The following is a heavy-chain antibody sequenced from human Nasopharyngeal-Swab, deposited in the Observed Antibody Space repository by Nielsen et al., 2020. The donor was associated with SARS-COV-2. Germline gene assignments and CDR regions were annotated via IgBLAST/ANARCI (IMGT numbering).Heavy chain of an antibody. D-gene: IGHD2-21*02. CDR1: GFTFSSYG. CDR3: ARGHSTYCGGDCYSLAPDY. V-gene: IGHV3-30*03. Sequence: GSLRLSCAASGFTFSSYGMHWVRQAPGKGLEWVAVISYDGSNKYYADSVKGRFTISRDNSKNTLYLQMNSLRAEDTAVYYCARGHSTYCGGDCYSLAPDYWGQGTLVTVSS. CDR2: ISYDGSNK. J-gene: IGHJ4*02.